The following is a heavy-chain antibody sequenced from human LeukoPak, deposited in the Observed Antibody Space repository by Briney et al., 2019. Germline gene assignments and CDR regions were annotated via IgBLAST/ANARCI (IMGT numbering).Heavy chain of an antibody. D-gene: IGHD6-13*01. Sequence: GASVKVSCKATGDTISAYSLNWVRQAPGQGLEWMGGIIPIFGRAYYAQKFQGRVTITRNTSISTAYMELSSLRSEDTAVYYCARRSSSWYYYYYMDVWGKGTTVTVSS. CDR1: GDTISAYS. CDR3: ARRSSSWYYYYYMDV. V-gene: IGHV1-69*05. J-gene: IGHJ6*03. CDR2: IIPIFGRA.